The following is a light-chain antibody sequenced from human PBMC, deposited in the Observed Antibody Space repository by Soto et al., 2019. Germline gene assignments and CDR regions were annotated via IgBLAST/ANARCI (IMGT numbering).Light chain of an antibody. Sequence: EVVLTQSPGTLSSSPGERATLSCRASESVSSSFLTWYQQKPGQAPRLLIYRTSNRVTGIPDRFSGSGSGTDFTLTISRLEPEDFAVYFCQHYGNSLWTFGQGTKVDIK. CDR1: ESVSSSF. CDR2: RTS. V-gene: IGKV3-20*01. J-gene: IGKJ1*01. CDR3: QHYGNSLWT.